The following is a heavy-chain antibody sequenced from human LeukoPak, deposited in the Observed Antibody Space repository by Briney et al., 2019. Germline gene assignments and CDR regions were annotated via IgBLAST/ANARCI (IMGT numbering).Heavy chain of an antibody. CDR1: GFTFSSYA. CDR2: ISGSGGST. J-gene: IGHJ4*02. V-gene: IGHV3-23*01. Sequence: GGSLRLSCAASGFTFSSYAMSWVRQAPGKGLEWVSAISGSGGSTYYADSVKGRFTISRDNAKNSLYLQMNSLRAEDTAVYYCARDDRGDTIDYWGQGTLVTVSS. CDR3: ARDDRGDTIDY. D-gene: IGHD3-10*01.